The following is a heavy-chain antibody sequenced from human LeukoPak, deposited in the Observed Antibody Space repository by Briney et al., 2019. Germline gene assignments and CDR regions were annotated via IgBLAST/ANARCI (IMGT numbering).Heavy chain of an antibody. J-gene: IGHJ4*02. V-gene: IGHV4-30-4*08. CDR2: IYYSGST. D-gene: IGHD2-2*01. CDR3: ARDSADCSSNSCWGR. CDR1: GGSISSGDYY. Sequence: PSETLSLTCTVSGGSISSGDYYWSWIRQPPGKGLEWIGYIYYSGSTYYNPSLKSRVTISVDTSKNQFSLKLSSVTAADTAVYYCARDSADCSSNSCWGRWGQGTLVTVSS.